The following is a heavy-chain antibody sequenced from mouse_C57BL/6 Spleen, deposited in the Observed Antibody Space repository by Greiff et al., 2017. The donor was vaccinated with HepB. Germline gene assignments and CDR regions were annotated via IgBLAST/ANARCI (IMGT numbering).Heavy chain of an antibody. CDR1: GYAFSSSW. CDR2: IYPGDGDT. Sequence: VQLQQSGPELVKPGASVKISCKASGYAFSSSWMNWVKQRPGKGLEWIGRIYPGDGDTNYNGKFKGKATLTADKSSSTAYMQLSSLTSEDSAVYFCARGKSSSPYYAMDYWGQGTSVTVSS. V-gene: IGHV1-82*01. CDR3: ARGKSSSPYYAMDY. D-gene: IGHD1-3*01. J-gene: IGHJ4*01.